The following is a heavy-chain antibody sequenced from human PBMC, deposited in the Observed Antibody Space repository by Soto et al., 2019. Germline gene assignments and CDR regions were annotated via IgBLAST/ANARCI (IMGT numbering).Heavy chain of an antibody. V-gene: IGHV4-59*08. CDR2: IYYSGRT. CDR3: ARRWGRTFDY. CDR1: GGSISSYY. J-gene: IGHJ4*02. D-gene: IGHD1-26*01. Sequence: QVQLQESGPGLVKPSETLSLTCTVSGGSISSYYWSWIRQPPGKGLEWIGYIYYSGRTNYNPSLTSRVTTSVDTSKNHFSRKLSSVTAADTAVYYCARRWGRTFDYWVQGTLVTVSS.